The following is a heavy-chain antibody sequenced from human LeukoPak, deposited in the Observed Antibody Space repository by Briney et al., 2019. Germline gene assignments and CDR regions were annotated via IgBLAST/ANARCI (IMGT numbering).Heavy chain of an antibody. J-gene: IGHJ4*02. CDR1: GLTFRTSA. CDR3: AAGFSNHGYIY. CDR2: TVLGSGDT. V-gene: IGHV1-58*02. D-gene: IGHD5-12*01. Sequence: GASVKVSCKASGLTFRTSAMQWVRRTRGQGLEWIGWTVLGSGDTNYAQSLKERVAITRDMSTSTAYMELSSLRSEDTAMYYCAAGFSNHGYIYWGQGTLVTVSS.